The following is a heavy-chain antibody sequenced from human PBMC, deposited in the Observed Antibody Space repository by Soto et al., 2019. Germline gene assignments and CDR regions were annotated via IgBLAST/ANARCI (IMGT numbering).Heavy chain of an antibody. Sequence: VQLVQSGAEGKKPGASVKVSCKASGYTFTGYGISWVRQAPGQGLEWMGWISTKNGNTNYAQKFQGRVTMTTDTSTSTVYMELKSLRSDDTAMYDCARDGQQWVVRWFDPWGRGTLVTVSS. J-gene: IGHJ5*02. CDR1: GYTFTGYG. CDR3: ARDGQQWVVRWFDP. D-gene: IGHD6-19*01. V-gene: IGHV1-18*01. CDR2: ISTKNGNT.